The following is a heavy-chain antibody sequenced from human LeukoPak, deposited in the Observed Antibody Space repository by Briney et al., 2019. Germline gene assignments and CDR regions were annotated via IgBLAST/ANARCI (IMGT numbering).Heavy chain of an antibody. J-gene: IGHJ4*02. V-gene: IGHV4-31*03. CDR3: ARDVEGSSWTLDY. CDR1: GGSISSGGYY. D-gene: IGHD6-13*01. CDR2: IYYSGST. Sequence: SETLSLTCTVSGGSISSGGYYWSWIRQHPGKGLEWIGYIYYSGSTYYNPSLKSRVTISVDTSKNQFSLKLSSVTAADTAVYYCARDVEGSSWTLDYWGQGTLVTVSS.